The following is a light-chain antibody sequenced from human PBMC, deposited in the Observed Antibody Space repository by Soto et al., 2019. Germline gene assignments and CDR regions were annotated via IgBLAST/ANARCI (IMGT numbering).Light chain of an antibody. CDR2: CAS. CDR3: HQYDSSPLP. V-gene: IGKV3-20*01. J-gene: IGKJ4*01. CDR1: QSVSSSY. Sequence: EIVLTQSPGTLSLSPGERATLSCRASQSVSSSYLAWYQQKPGQAPRLLIYCASSRATGIPDRFSGSGSGTHFTLTLSRLEPEDFAVYYCHQYDSSPLPFGGGTKVEIK.